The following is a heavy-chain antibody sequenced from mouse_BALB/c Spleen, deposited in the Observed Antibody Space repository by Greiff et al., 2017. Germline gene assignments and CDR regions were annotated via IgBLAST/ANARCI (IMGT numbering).Heavy chain of an antibody. CDR2: INPSTGYT. CDR1: SYTFTSYW. D-gene: IGHD4-1*01. Sequence: QVQLQQSGAELAKPGASVKMSCKASSYTFTSYWMHWVKQRPGQGLEWIGYINPSTGYTEYNQKFKDKATLTADKSSSTAYMQLSSLTSEDSAVYYCARPGETGTGYAMDYWGQGTSVTVSS. CDR3: ARPGETGTGYAMDY. V-gene: IGHV1-7*01. J-gene: IGHJ4*01.